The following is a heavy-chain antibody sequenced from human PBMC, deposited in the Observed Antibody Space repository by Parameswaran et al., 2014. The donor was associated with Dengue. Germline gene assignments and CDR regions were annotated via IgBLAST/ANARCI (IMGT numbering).Heavy chain of an antibody. CDR2: IYYSGST. CDR3: ARETRSDFWSGPSVMDV. D-gene: IGHD3-3*01. J-gene: IGHJ6*02. V-gene: IGHV4-59*12. Sequence: RWIRQPPGKGLEWIGYIYYSGSTNYNPSLKSRVTISVDTSKNQFSLKLSSVTAADTAVYYCARETRSDFWSGPSVMDVWGQGTTVTVSS.